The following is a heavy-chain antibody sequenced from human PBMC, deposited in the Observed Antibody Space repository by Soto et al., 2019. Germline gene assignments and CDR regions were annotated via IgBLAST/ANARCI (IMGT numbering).Heavy chain of an antibody. CDR2: IIPIFGTA. D-gene: IGHD4-17*01. CDR1: GGTFSSYA. V-gene: IGHV1-69*13. J-gene: IGHJ3*02. CDR3: ASTVTGAFDI. Sequence: GASVEVSCKASGGTFSSYAISWVRQAPGQGLEWMGGIIPIFGTANYAQKFQGRVTITADESTSTAYMELSSLRSEDTAVYYCASTVTGAFDIWGQGTMVTVSS.